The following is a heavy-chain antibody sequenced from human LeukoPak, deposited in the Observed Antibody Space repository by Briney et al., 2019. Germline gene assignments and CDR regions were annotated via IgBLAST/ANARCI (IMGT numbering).Heavy chain of an antibody. CDR1: GGSISSYY. J-gene: IGHJ6*02. CDR2: IYYSGST. Sequence: PSETLSLTCTVSGGSISSYYWSWIRQPPGKGLEWIGYIYYSGSTNYNPSLKSRVTISVDTSKNQFSLKLSSVTAADTAVYCCARDSRIAAAVHYYYYYGMDVWGQGTTVTVSS. D-gene: IGHD6-13*01. V-gene: IGHV4-59*01. CDR3: ARDSRIAAAVHYYYYYGMDV.